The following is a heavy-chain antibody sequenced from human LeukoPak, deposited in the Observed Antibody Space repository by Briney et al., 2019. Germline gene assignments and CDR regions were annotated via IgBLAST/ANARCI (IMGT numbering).Heavy chain of an antibody. CDR2: INHSGST. D-gene: IGHD3-22*01. J-gene: IGHJ4*02. CDR3: ARASSYLSVGYYYDSSGYPFPDY. CDR1: GGSFSGYY. Sequence: PSETLSLTCAVYGGSFSGYYWSWIRQPPGKGLEWIGEINHSGSTNYNPSLKSRVTISVDTSKNQFSLKLSSVTAADTAVYYCARASSYLSVGYYYDSSGYPFPDYWGQGTLVTVSS. V-gene: IGHV4-34*01.